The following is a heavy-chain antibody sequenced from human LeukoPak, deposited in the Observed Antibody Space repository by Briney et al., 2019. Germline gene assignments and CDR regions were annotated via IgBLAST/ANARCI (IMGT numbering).Heavy chain of an antibody. CDR1: GITLSNYG. CDR3: AKRGVVIRVILVGFHKEAYYFDS. D-gene: IGHD3-22*01. CDR2: ISDRGGRT. V-gene: IGHV3-23*01. J-gene: IGHJ4*02. Sequence: PGGSLTLSCAVSGITLSNYGMSWLRQAPGKGLEWVGGISDRGGRTNYADSVKGRFTISRDNPKTTLYLQMNSLRAEDTAVYFCAKRGVVIRVILVGFHKEAYYFDSWGQGALVTVSS.